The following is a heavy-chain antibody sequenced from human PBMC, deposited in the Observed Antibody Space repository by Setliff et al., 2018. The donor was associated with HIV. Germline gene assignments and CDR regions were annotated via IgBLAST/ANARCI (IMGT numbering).Heavy chain of an antibody. CDR2: INPYSGGT. Sequence: ASVKVSCKASGYTFTAYYIHWVRQAPGQGLEWMGWINPYSGGTNYAQNFQGWVTMTRDTSITTAYMEPSGLTSDDTALYFCVREVRAAYKGPLWFGQSDPRPDTFDIWGQGTMVTVSS. CDR1: GYTFTAYY. D-gene: IGHD3-10*01. CDR3: VREVRAAYKGPLWFGQSDPRPDTFDI. V-gene: IGHV1-2*04. J-gene: IGHJ3*02.